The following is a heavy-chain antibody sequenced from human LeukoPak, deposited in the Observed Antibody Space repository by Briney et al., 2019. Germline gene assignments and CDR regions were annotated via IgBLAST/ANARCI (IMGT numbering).Heavy chain of an antibody. CDR3: VPYCSSTSCYTGP. CDR1: GFTFSTYA. Sequence: GGSLRLSCAASGFTFSTYAMTWVRQAPGKGLEWVSTISGRGESTYYADSVKGRFTISRDNSKNTLYLQMNSLRAEDTAVYYCVPYCSSTSCYTGPWGQGTLVTVSS. J-gene: IGHJ5*02. D-gene: IGHD2-2*02. CDR2: ISGRGEST. V-gene: IGHV3-23*01.